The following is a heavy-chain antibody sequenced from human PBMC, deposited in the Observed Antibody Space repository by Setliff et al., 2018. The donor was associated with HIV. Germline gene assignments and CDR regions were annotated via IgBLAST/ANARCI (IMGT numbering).Heavy chain of an antibody. J-gene: IGHJ4*02. CDR2: IKGDGSET. V-gene: IGHV3-7*01. CDR3: ARPFDQ. CDR1: GFTFNNYW. Sequence: SLRLSCESSGFTFNNYWMSWVRQAPGKRPEWVANIKGDGSETYYVDFVKGRFTISRDNANNSLYLQMNSLRVEDTAVYYCARPFDQWGQGALVTVSS.